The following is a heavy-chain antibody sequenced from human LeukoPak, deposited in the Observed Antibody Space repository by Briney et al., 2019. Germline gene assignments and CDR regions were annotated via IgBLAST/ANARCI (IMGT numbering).Heavy chain of an antibody. Sequence: GGSLRLSCVASGFTFRSYEMNWVRQAPGKGLEWVSYISSSGSTIYYADSVKGRFTISRDNAKNSLYLQMNSLRAEDTAVYYCARDPRDSSAQRSEDYWGQGTLVTVSS. J-gene: IGHJ4*02. V-gene: IGHV3-48*03. CDR2: ISSSGSTI. CDR1: GFTFRSYE. CDR3: ARDPRDSSAQRSEDY. D-gene: IGHD3-22*01.